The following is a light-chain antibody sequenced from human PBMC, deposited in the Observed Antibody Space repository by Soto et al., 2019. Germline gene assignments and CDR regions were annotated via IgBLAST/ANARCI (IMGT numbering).Light chain of an antibody. J-gene: IGKJ1*01. CDR1: QSVSSSY. V-gene: IGKV3-20*01. CDR3: QQYNNWPWT. CDR2: GAS. Sequence: EIVLTQSPGTLSLSPGERATLSCRSSQSVSSSYLAWYQQKPGQAPRLLIYGASSRATGIPARFSGSGSGTDFTLTISSLQSEDFAVYYCQQYNNWPWTFGQGTKWIS.